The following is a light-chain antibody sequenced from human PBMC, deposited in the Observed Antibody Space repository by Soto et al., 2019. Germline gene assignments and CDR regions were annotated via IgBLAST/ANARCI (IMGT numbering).Light chain of an antibody. V-gene: IGKV3-11*01. J-gene: IGKJ1*01. CDR1: QSVSSY. CDR2: DAS. CDR3: QQYTNWAGT. Sequence: EIAKTQSPATLSLSAGERATLSCRASQSVSSYLAWYQQKPGQAPRLLIYDASNRATGIPARFSGSGSGTDFTLTISSLQSEDFGVYYCQQYTNWAGTFGQGTEVDI.